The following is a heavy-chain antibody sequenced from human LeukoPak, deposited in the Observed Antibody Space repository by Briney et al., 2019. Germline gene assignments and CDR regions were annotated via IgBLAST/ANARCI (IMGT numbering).Heavy chain of an antibody. V-gene: IGHV4-61*01. CDR3: ARVRRGLNSGSYWPDDY. CDR2: IYYSGST. Sequence: PSETLSLTCTVSGGSVSSGSYYWSWIRQPPGQGLECIGYIYYSGSTNYNPSLKSRVTISIDTSKNQFSLKLSSVTAADTAVYYCARVRRGLNSGSYWPDDYWGQGTLVTVSS. D-gene: IGHD1-26*01. CDR1: GGSVSSGSYY. J-gene: IGHJ4*02.